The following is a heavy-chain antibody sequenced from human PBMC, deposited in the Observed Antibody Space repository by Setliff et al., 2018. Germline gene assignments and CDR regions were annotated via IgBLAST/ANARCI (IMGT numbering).Heavy chain of an antibody. D-gene: IGHD3-3*01. CDR1: GGSISSGNYF. V-gene: IGHV4-39*01. CDR2: IHYSGET. J-gene: IGHJ6*03. CDR3: ARTSYELCGYYGNRCNHHMDV. Sequence: SETLSLTCTVAGGSISSGNYFWDWIRQPPGKGLEWIGSIHYSGETCHSPSLKSRVSIFVDTSQNQFFLRLNSLTAADTAVYYCARTSYELCGYYGNRCNHHMDVWGKGSPVAVAS.